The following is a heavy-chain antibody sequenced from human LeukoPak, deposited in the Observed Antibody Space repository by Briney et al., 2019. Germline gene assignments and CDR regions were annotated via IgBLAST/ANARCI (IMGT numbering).Heavy chain of an antibody. V-gene: IGHV1-24*01. CDR2: FDPEDGET. J-gene: IGHJ6*03. CDR1: GYTLTELS. Sequence: GASVTVSCKVSGYTLTELSMHWVRQAPGKGLEWMGGFDPEDGETIYAQKFQGRVTMTTDTSTSTAYMELRSLRSDDTAVYYCARVKVVATITEGEYYYYYYMGVWGKGTTVTVSS. D-gene: IGHD5-12*01. CDR3: ARVKVVATITEGEYYYYYYMGV.